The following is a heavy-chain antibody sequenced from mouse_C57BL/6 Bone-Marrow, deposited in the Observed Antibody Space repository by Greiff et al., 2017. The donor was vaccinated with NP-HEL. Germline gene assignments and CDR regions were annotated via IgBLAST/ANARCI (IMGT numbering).Heavy chain of an antibody. D-gene: IGHD1-1*01. CDR2: ISGGGGNT. Sequence: EVKLMESGGGLVKPGGSLKLSCAASGFTFSSYTMSWVRQTPEKRLEWVATISGGGGNTYYPDSVKGRFTISRDNAKNTLYLQMSSLRSEDTALYYCARRAGSPSYWYFDVWGTGTTVTVSS. CDR1: GFTFSSYT. CDR3: ARRAGSPSYWYFDV. J-gene: IGHJ1*03. V-gene: IGHV5-9*01.